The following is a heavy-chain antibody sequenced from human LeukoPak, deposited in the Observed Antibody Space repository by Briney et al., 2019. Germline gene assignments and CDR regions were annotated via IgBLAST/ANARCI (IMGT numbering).Heavy chain of an antibody. CDR1: GYSENFYG. J-gene: IGHJ6*03. D-gene: IGHD3-22*01. CDR2: ISAYNGNT. V-gene: IGHV1-18*01. Sequence: GASVKVSCKTSGYSENFYGITWVRQVAGQGLEWMGWISAYNGNTNYAQKLQGRVTMTTDTSTSTAYMELRSLRSDDTAVYYCARDPLALHSSGYYLPFMDVWGKGTTVTISS. CDR3: ARDPLALHSSGYYLPFMDV.